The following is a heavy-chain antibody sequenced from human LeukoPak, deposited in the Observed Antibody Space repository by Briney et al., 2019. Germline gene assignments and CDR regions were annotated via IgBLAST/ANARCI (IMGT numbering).Heavy chain of an antibody. D-gene: IGHD6-6*01. CDR1: GYTFTSYY. CDR3: ARPREYSSSCLDY. V-gene: IGHV1-46*03. CDR2: INPNGGST. J-gene: IGHJ4*02. Sequence: GASVKVSCKASGYTFTSYYMHWVRQAPAPGLEREGIINPNGGSTSYAQKFQGRVTMTRDTSTSTVYMELSSLRSEDTAVYYCARPREYSSSCLDYWGQGTLVTVSS.